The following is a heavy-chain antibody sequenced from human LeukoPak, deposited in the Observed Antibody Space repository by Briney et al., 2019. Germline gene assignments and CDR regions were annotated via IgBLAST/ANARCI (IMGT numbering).Heavy chain of an antibody. V-gene: IGHV4-59*01. D-gene: IGHD6-13*01. J-gene: IGHJ6*03. CDR3: ARESSKLAMGYYHYMDV. CDR2: IYYSGST. CDR1: GCSFSSYY. Sequence: SETLTLTCTVSGCSFSSYYWSWVRQPPGQGLEWMGYIYYSGSTKYNPHLHSRVTISTNATKNQTAHMLRCVTTADAAVYYCARESSKLAMGYYHYMDVWGKGTTVTVSS.